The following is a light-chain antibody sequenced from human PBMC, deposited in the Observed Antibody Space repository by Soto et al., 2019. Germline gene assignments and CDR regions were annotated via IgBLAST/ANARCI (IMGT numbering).Light chain of an antibody. CDR1: NSDVGGFDY. J-gene: IGLJ1*01. CDR2: DVS. Sequence: QSVLTQPASVSGSPGQSITISCTGTNSDVGGFDYVSWYQQHPGKAPKLMIYDVSDRPSGVSSRFSGSKSGSTASLTISGLQAEDEAEYYCSSYASSSPYVFGTGTKVTVL. V-gene: IGLV2-14*01. CDR3: SSYASSSPYV.